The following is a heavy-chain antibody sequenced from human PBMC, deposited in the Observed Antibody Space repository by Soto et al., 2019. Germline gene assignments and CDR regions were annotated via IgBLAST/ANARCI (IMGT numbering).Heavy chain of an antibody. CDR3: TTDEGALGGYDYRGYYYYYMDV. D-gene: IGHD5-12*01. CDR1: GFTFSNAW. V-gene: IGHV3-15*01. J-gene: IGHJ6*03. CDR2: IKSKTDGGTT. Sequence: GESLKISCAASGFTFSNAWMSWVRQAPGKGLEWVGRIKSKTDGGTTDYAAPVKGRFTISRDDSKNTLYLQMNSLKTEDTAVYYCTTDEGALGGYDYRGYYYYYMDVWGKGTTVTVSS.